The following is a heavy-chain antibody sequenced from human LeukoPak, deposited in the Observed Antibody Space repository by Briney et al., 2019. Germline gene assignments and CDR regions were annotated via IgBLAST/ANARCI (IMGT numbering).Heavy chain of an antibody. CDR2: IKSKTDGGTT. Sequence: GGSLRLSCAASGFTFSSYSMNWVRQAPGKGLEWVGRIKSKTDGGTTDFAAPVKGRFTISRDDSKNTLYLQMNSLKTEDTAVYYCTTGSGMGLYYYYMDVWGKGTTVTVSS. D-gene: IGHD1-26*01. V-gene: IGHV3-15*01. CDR1: GFTFSSYS. CDR3: TTGSGMGLYYYYMDV. J-gene: IGHJ6*03.